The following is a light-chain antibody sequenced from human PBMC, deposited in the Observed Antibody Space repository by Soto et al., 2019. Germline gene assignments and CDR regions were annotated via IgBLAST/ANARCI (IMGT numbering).Light chain of an antibody. CDR2: GAS. CDR3: QQYGSSTPLT. V-gene: IGKV3-20*01. CDR1: QSVWNNY. Sequence: EIVLTQSPGTLSLSPGESATLSCRASQSVWNNYLAWYQQKPGQAPRLLISGASRRASGIPDRFSGSGSGTDFTLTIARLEPEDFAVYYCQQYGSSTPLTFSGGTMVEI. J-gene: IGKJ4*01.